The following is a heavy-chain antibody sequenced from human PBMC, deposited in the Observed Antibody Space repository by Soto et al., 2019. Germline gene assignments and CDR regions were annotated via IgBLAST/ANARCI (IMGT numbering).Heavy chain of an antibody. CDR3: ARGNTWNDQWFDYYMDV. Sequence: QVQLVQSGAEVKKPGSSVKVSCKASGGTFSSYTISWVRQAPGQGLEWMGRIIPILGIANYAQKFQGRVTITADKSTSTAYMELSSLRSEDTAVYYCARGNTWNDQWFDYYMDVWGKGTTVTVSS. J-gene: IGHJ6*03. CDR1: GGTFSSYT. V-gene: IGHV1-69*02. CDR2: IIPILGIA. D-gene: IGHD1-1*01.